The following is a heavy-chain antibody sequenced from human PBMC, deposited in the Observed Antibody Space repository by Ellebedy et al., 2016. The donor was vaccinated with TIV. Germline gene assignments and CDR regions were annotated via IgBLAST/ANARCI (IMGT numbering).Heavy chain of an antibody. Sequence: SEILSLTCAVYGGSFSGYYWSWIRQPPGKGLEWIGEINHSGSTNYNPSLKSRVTISVDTSKNQFSLKLSSVTAADTAVYYCARGRGDGYNYYYYYGMDVWGQGTTVTVSS. CDR2: INHSGST. J-gene: IGHJ6*02. CDR3: ARGRGDGYNYYYYYGMDV. CDR1: GGSFSGYY. D-gene: IGHD5-24*01. V-gene: IGHV4-34*01.